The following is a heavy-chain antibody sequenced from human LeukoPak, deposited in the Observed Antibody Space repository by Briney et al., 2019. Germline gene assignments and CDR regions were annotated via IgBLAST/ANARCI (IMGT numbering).Heavy chain of an antibody. CDR2: INHSGST. J-gene: IGHJ4*02. D-gene: IGHD6-13*01. CDR1: GGSFSGYY. Sequence: PSETLSLTCAVYGGSFSGYYWSWIRQPPGEGREWIGEINHSGSTNYNPSLKSRVTISVDTSKNQSSLKLSSVTAADTAVYYCARESEFASNIAAAGTRAGDYWGQGTLVTVSS. V-gene: IGHV4-34*01. CDR3: ARESEFASNIAAAGTRAGDY.